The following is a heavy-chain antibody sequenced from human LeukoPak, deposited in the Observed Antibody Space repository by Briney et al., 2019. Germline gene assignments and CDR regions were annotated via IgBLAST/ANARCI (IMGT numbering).Heavy chain of an antibody. CDR2: INWNGGST. Sequence: PGGSLRLSCAASGFTFDDYGMSWVRQAPGKGLEWVSGINWNGGSTGYADSVKGRFTISRDNAKHSLYLQMNSLRAEDTAVSYCAKSPDGYNSFWGQGTLVTVSS. CDR3: AKSPDGYNSF. J-gene: IGHJ4*02. CDR1: GFTFDDYG. V-gene: IGHV3-20*04. D-gene: IGHD5-24*01.